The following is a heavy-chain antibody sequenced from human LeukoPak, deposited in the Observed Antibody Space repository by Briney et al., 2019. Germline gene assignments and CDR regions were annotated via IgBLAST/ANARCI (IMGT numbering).Heavy chain of an antibody. J-gene: IGHJ4*02. V-gene: IGHV1-46*01. CDR3: ARERFTGSSWQLYYFDY. Sequence: GASVKVSCEASGYTFTSYYIHWVRQAPGQGLEWMGIINLSGGSTSYAQRFQGRVTLTRDTSTSTVYMELSSLRSEDTAVYYCARERFTGSSWQLYYFDYWGQGTLVTVSS. D-gene: IGHD6-13*01. CDR1: GYTFTSYY. CDR2: INLSGGST.